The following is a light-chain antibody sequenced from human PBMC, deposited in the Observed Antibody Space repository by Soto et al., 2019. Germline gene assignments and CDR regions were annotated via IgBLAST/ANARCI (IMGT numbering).Light chain of an antibody. CDR1: SSDVGGYNY. CDR2: EVS. Sequence: QSALTQPPSASGSPGQSVTISCTGTSSDVGGYNYVSWYQQHPGKAPKLLIYEVSERPSGVPDRFSGSKSGNTASLTVSGLQPEDEADYCCPSYAGIKNFVFATGAGSSNFVFGTGTKLTVL. J-gene: IGLJ1*01. V-gene: IGLV2-8*01. CDR3: PSYAGIKNFVFATGAGSSNFV.